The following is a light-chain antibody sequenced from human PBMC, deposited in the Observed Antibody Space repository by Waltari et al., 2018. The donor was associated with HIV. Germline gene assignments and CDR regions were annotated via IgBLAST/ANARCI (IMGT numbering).Light chain of an antibody. Sequence: DIVMTQSPDSLAVSLGERATINCKSSQSVLYRSDNKNYLAWYQHKPGQPPKLLISWTSARESGVPDRFSGSGSGANFTRTIRSLRAEDVAVYYCQQFYGFPWTFGQGTKVEIK. CDR1: QSVLYRSDNKNY. CDR2: WTS. V-gene: IGKV4-1*01. CDR3: QQFYGFPWT. J-gene: IGKJ1*01.